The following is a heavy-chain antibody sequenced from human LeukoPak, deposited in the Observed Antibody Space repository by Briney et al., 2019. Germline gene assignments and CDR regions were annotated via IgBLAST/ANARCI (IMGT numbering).Heavy chain of an antibody. D-gene: IGHD3-22*01. V-gene: IGHV1-69*05. J-gene: IGHJ4*02. CDR2: IIPIFVTA. CDR1: GGTFSSYA. Sequence: SVKVSCKASGGTFSSYAISWVRQAPGQGLEWMGRIIPIFVTANYAQEFQGRVTITTDESTSTAYMELSSLRSEDTAVYYCARDGGYYYDSYFDYWGQGTLVTVSS. CDR3: ARDGGYYYDSYFDY.